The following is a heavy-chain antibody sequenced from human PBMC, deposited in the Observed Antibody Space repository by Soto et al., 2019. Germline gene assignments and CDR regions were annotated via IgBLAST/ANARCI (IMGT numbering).Heavy chain of an antibody. CDR1: GLSLTSGVVG. Sequence: SGPTRVSPTRAVALTCTFSGLSLTSGVVGVGWIRQPPGEALEWLALIYCNDEQYYNPSLRNRLTITRDTSKNQLVLTMTNMDPVDTATYYCAHRLPGPSGYDVWGHGTTVTVSS. CDR3: AHRLPGPSGYDV. J-gene: IGHJ6*02. D-gene: IGHD6-13*01. CDR2: IYCNDEQ. V-gene: IGHV2-5*01.